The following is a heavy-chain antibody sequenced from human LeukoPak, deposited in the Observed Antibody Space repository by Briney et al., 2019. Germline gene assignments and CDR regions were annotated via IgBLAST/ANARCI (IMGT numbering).Heavy chain of an antibody. CDR1: GFTFSSYS. J-gene: IGHJ6*03. Sequence: GGSLRLSCAASGFTFSSYSMNWVRQAPGKGLEWVSSISSSSSYIYYADSVKGRFTISRDNAKNSLYLQMNSLRAEDTAVYYCARAASGYCTNGVRYSLGYYYYMDVWGKGTTVTVSS. CDR3: ARAASGYCTNGVRYSLGYYYYMDV. V-gene: IGHV3-21*01. D-gene: IGHD2-8*01. CDR2: ISSSSSYI.